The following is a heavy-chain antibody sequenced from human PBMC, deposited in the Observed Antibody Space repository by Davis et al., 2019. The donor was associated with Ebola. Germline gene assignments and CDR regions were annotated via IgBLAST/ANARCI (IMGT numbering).Heavy chain of an antibody. CDR1: GYSFTTYW. V-gene: IGHV5-51*01. J-gene: IGHJ3*02. CDR2: IYPGDSDT. Sequence: GESLKISCKGSGYSFTTYWIGWVRQMPGKGLELMGIIYPGDSDTRYSPSFQGQVTISADKSISTAYLQWSSLKASDTAMYYCATDGGGYYGSGVGTRGFDIWGQGTMVTVSS. D-gene: IGHD3-10*01. CDR3: ATDGGGYYGSGVGTRGFDI.